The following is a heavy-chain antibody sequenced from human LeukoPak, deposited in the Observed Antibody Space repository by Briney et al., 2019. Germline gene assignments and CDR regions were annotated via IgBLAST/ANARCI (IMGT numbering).Heavy chain of an antibody. J-gene: IGHJ4*02. V-gene: IGHV3-11*04. CDR3: AREEYDSYGYSY. CDR1: GFTFCVCY. D-gene: IGHD5-18*01. CDR2: ISSSGNTI. Sequence: GGSLRLSCADSGFTFCVCYMSCMRQTPEEGGEWGSYISSSGNTIYYADSVRGRFTSSRDKSKITLYLQMNSLRAEDTAVYYCAREEYDSYGYSYWGQGTLVTVS.